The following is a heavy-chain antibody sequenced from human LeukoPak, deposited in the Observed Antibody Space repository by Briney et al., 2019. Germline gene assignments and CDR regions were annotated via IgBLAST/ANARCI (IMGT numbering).Heavy chain of an antibody. CDR3: ASLPPNQDDDTIWYFDL. Sequence: SETLSLTCTVSGGPITTSGYYWGWIRQPPGKGLEWIGTVYYSGSTYYNPSLKSRVTISVDTSKNQFSLKLTSVTAADTAVYYCASLPPNQDDDTIWYFDLWGRGTLVTVSS. D-gene: IGHD3-9*01. V-gene: IGHV4-39*01. CDR1: GGPITTSGYY. J-gene: IGHJ2*01. CDR2: VYYSGST.